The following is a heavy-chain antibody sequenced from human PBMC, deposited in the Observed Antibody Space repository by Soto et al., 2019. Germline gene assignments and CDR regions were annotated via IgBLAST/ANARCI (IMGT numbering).Heavy chain of an antibody. CDR2: IKQDGSDK. D-gene: IGHD3-16*01. J-gene: IGHJ4*02. Sequence: EVQLVESGGGLVQPGGSLRLSCAASEFTFSSYWMYWVRQAPGKGLEWVANIKQDGSDKYYVDSVKGRFTISRDNAKNSLYLQMNSLRAEDTAVYYWVCKVCDYWGQGTLVTVSS. CDR1: EFTFSSYW. V-gene: IGHV3-7*01. CDR3: VCKVCDY.